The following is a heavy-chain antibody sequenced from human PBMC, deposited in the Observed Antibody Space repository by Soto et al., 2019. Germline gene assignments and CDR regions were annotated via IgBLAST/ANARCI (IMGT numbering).Heavy chain of an antibody. D-gene: IGHD1-26*01. CDR1: GFTFRDYY. J-gene: IGHJ1*01. Sequence: QVQLVESGGGLVKPGGSLRLSCAASGFTFRDYYMSWIRQAPGKGLEWVSYISSSGPTMYYADSVKGRFTISRDNAKNSLYRQMISLRAEDTAVYYCAIAHVGEYFQHWGQGTLVTVSS. CDR2: ISSSGPTM. V-gene: IGHV3-11*01. CDR3: AIAHVGEYFQH.